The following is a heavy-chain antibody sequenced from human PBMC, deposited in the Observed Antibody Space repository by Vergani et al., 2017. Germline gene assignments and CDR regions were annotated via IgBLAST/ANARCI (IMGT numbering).Heavy chain of an antibody. CDR2: IKSKTDGGTT. D-gene: IGHD6-19*01. J-gene: IGHJ4*02. CDR3: TTDPTSYSSGWYYFDY. Sequence: EVQLVESGGGLVKPGGSLRLSCAASGFTFSNAWMSWVRQAPGKGLEWVGRIKSKTDGGTTDYAAPVKGRFTISRDDSKNTLYLQMNSLKTEDTDVYYCTTDPTSYSSGWYYFDYWGQGTLVTVSS. V-gene: IGHV3-15*01. CDR1: GFTFSNAW.